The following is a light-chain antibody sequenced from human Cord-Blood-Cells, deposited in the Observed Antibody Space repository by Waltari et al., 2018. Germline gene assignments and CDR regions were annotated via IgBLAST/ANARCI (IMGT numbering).Light chain of an antibody. V-gene: IGKV3-11*01. Sequence: EIVLTQSTATLSLSPGERATLSCRASQSVSSYLAWYQQKPGQAPRRLIYDASNRATGIPARFSGSGSGTDFTLTISSLEPEDFAVYYCQQRSNWPLTFGGGTKVEIK. CDR2: DAS. CDR1: QSVSSY. J-gene: IGKJ4*01. CDR3: QQRSNWPLT.